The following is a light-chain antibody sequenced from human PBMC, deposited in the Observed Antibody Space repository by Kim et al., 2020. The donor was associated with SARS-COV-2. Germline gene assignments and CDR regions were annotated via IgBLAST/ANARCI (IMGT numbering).Light chain of an antibody. Sequence: SSELTQDPAVSVALGQTVRITCQGDSLRSYSATWYQQKPGQAPARVIYSENNRPSGIPARFSGSSSGNTASLTISGAQAEDEADYYCNSWDSSGNFWVFGGGTKLTVL. CDR1: SLRSYS. CDR3: NSWDSSGNFWV. J-gene: IGLJ3*02. V-gene: IGLV3-19*02. CDR2: SEN.